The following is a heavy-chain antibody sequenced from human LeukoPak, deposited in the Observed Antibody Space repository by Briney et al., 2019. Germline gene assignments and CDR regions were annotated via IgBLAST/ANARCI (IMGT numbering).Heavy chain of an antibody. V-gene: IGHV1-2*04. J-gene: IGHJ6*02. CDR2: INPNSGGT. CDR3: ARDELAYDFWSGYYATYGMDV. CDR1: GYTFTGYY. D-gene: IGHD3-3*01. Sequence: ASVKVSCKASGYTFTGYYMHWVRQAPGQGLEWMGWINPNSGGTNYAQKFQGWVTTTRDTSISTAYMELSRLRSDDTAVYYCARDELAYDFWSGYYATYGMDVWGQGTTVTVSS.